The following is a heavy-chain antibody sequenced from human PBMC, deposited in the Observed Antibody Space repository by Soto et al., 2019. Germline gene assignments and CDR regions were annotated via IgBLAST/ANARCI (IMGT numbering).Heavy chain of an antibody. V-gene: IGHV4-34*01. CDR2: INQSGST. J-gene: IGHJ4*02. CDR1: GGSFSGYY. CDR3: ARKMVRGVIPFDY. Sequence: SETLSLTCAVYGGSFSGYYWSWIRQPPGKGLEWIGEINQSGSTNYNPSLKSRVTISVDTSKNQFSLKLSSVTAADTAVYYCARKMVRGVIPFDYWGQGTLVTVSS. D-gene: IGHD3-10*01.